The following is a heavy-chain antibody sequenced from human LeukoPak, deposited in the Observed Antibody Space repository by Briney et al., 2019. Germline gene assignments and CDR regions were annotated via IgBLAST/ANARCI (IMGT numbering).Heavy chain of an antibody. D-gene: IGHD3-22*01. CDR1: GFTFSSYG. CDR2: IWYDGSNT. V-gene: IGHV3-33*08. CDR3: ARGQYYDPSGGTHDAFDI. J-gene: IGHJ3*02. Sequence: GGSLRLSCAASGFTFSSYGMHWVRQAPGKGLEWVAVIWYDGSNTYYVDSVKGRFTISRDNSKNTLYLQMNSLRAEDTAVYYCARGQYYDPSGGTHDAFDIWGQGTMVTVSS.